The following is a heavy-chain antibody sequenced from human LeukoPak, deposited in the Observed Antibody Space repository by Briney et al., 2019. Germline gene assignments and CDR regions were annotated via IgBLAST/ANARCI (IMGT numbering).Heavy chain of an antibody. CDR2: INDNGAST. J-gene: IGHJ6*03. CDR3: AKGLRTGVGPYMGYHYYMDV. D-gene: IGHD3-16*01. CDR1: GFTFSSYA. V-gene: IGHV3-23*01. Sequence: PGGSLRLSCADSGFTFSSYAMSWVRQAPGKGLKWVSTINDNGASTYYADSVKGRFTISRDNSYNTVSLQMNSLRDEDTGVYFCAKGLRTGVGPYMGYHYYMDVWGKGATVTVSS.